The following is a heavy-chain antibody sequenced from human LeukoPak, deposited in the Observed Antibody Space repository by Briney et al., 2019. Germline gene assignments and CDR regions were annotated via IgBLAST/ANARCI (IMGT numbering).Heavy chain of an antibody. CDR2: ISRSGSTV. CDR1: GFTFSSYE. V-gene: IGHV3-48*03. Sequence: GGSLRLSCAASGFTFSSYEMSWVRQAPGKGLEWFSYISRSGSTVYYADSVKGRFTISGDDAKNSLFLQINSLRAEDTAVYYCATSSSSVYAFDIWGQGTMVTVSS. CDR3: ATSSSSVYAFDI. J-gene: IGHJ3*02. D-gene: IGHD6-6*01.